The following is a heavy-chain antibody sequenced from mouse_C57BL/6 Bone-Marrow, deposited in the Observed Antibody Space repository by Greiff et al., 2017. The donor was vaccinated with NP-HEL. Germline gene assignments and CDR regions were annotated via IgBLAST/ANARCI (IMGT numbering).Heavy chain of an antibody. CDR2: IYPGGGYT. D-gene: IGHD4-1*01. J-gene: IGHJ4*01. CDR3: ARTGNAMDY. V-gene: IGHV1-63*01. CDR1: GYTFTNYW. Sequence: VQGVESGAELVRPGTSVKMSCKASGYTFTNYWIGWAKQRPGHGLEWIGDIYPGGGYTNYNEKFKGKATLTADKSSSTAYMQFSSLTSEDSAIYYCARTGNAMDYWGQGTSVTVSS.